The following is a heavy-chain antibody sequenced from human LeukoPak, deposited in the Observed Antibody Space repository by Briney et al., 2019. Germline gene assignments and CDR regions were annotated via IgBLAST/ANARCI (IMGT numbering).Heavy chain of an antibody. V-gene: IGHV3-23*01. CDR2: ISGSGGST. Sequence: GGSLRLSCAASGFTFSDYYMSWIRQAPGKGLEWVSAISGSGGSTYYADSVKGRFTISRDNSKNTLYLQMNSLRAEDTAVYYCAKNPAAFSSGWYYWGQGTLVTVSS. CDR3: AKNPAAFSSGWYY. J-gene: IGHJ4*02. CDR1: GFTFSDYY. D-gene: IGHD6-19*01.